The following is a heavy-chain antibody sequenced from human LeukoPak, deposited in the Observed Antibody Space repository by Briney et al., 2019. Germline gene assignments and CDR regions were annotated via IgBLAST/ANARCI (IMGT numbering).Heavy chain of an antibody. J-gene: IGHJ4*02. D-gene: IGHD3-10*01. CDR2: INHSGST. V-gene: IGHV4-34*01. Sequence: SETLSLTCAVYGGSFSGYYWSWIRQPPGKGLEWIGEINHSGSTNYNPSLKSRVTISVDTSKNQFSLKLSSVTAADTAVYYCARGKKRSMVRGVSTPFDYWGQGTLVTVSP. CDR1: GGSFSGYY. CDR3: ARGKKRSMVRGVSTPFDY.